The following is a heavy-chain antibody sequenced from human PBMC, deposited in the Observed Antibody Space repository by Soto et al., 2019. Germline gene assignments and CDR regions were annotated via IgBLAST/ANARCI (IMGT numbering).Heavy chain of an antibody. Sequence: GASVKVSCKASGFTFTSSAVQWVRQARGQRLEWIGWIVVGSGNTNYAQKFQERVTITRDMSTSTAYMELSSLRSEDTAVYYCAADRVTIFGVVRHYYYYGMDVWGQGTTVTVSS. V-gene: IGHV1-58*01. D-gene: IGHD3-3*01. CDR1: GFTFTSSA. J-gene: IGHJ6*02. CDR2: IVVGSGNT. CDR3: AADRVTIFGVVRHYYYYGMDV.